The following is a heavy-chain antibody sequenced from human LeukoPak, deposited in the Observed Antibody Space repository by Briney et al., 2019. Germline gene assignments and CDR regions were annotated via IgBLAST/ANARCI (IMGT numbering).Heavy chain of an antibody. CDR3: AKDGSTVTTLYYYYMDV. V-gene: IGHV3-21*01. J-gene: IGHJ6*03. Sequence: GGSLRLSCAASGFTFSSYSMNWVRQAPGKGLEWVSSISSSSSYIYYADSVKGRFTISRDNSKNTLYLQMNSLRAEDTAVYYCAKDGSTVTTLYYYYMDVWGKGTTVTISS. CDR2: ISSSSSYI. D-gene: IGHD4-17*01. CDR1: GFTFSSYS.